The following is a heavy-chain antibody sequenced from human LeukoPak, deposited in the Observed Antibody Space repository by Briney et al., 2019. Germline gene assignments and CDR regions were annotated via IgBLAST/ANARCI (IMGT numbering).Heavy chain of an antibody. CDR3: VRDGAFDM. CDR1: GYTFTTYY. V-gene: IGHV1-46*01. CDR2: INPSGAST. J-gene: IGHJ3*02. Sequence: ASVKVSSKASGYTFTTYYMHWVRQAPGQGIEWMGVINPSGASTSYAQKFQGRVTMTRDTSSSTAYMELSRLRSDDTAVYYCVRDGAFDMWGQGTIVTVSS.